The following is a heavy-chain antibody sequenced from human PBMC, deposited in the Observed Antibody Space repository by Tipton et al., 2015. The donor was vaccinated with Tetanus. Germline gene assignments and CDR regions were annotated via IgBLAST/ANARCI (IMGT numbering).Heavy chain of an antibody. V-gene: IGHV4-39*01. Sequence: TLSLTCTVSGDSISSSGYYWVWIRQPPGKGLEWIGSIYFSGRSYYNPSLKSRVTISVDTSKNQFSLKLSSVTAADTAVYYCARRWLVGNGLDVWGQGTLVTVSS. CDR1: GDSISSSGYY. D-gene: IGHD5-24*01. CDR3: ARRWLVGNGLDV. CDR2: IYFSGRS. J-gene: IGHJ4*02.